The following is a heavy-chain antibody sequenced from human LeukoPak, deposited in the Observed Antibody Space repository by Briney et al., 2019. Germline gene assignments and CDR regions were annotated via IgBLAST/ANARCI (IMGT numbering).Heavy chain of an antibody. J-gene: IGHJ4*02. CDR2: IYYSGTT. CDR1: GGSISSGGYY. CDR3: ATYSGGFIY. V-gene: IGHV4-31*03. D-gene: IGHD2-15*01. Sequence: SETLSLTCTVSGGSISSGGYYWSWIRQHPGRGLEWIGYIYYSGTTYYSPSLKSRVTISVDTSKNQFSLKLCSVTAADTAVYYCATYSGGFIYWGQGTLVTVSS.